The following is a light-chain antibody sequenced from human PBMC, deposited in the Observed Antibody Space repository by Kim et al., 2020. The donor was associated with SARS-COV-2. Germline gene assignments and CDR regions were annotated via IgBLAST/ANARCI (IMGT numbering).Light chain of an antibody. CDR1: SDDVGGYNY. CDR3: SSYTSSSTKV. J-gene: IGLJ1*01. CDR2: DVS. Sequence: QSLTISCTGTSDDVGGYNYVSWYQQHPGKAPKLMIYDVSNRPSGVSNRFSGSKSGNTASLTISGLQAEDEADYYCSSYTSSSTKVFGTGTKVTVL. V-gene: IGLV2-14*03.